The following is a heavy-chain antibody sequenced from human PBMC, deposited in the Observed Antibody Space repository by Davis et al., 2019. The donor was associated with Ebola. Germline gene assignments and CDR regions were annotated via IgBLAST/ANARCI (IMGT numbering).Heavy chain of an antibody. CDR1: GYTFTTYY. Sequence: ASVKVSCKTSGYTFTTYYMHWVRQAPGQGLEWMGVINPSGGGTTYAQKFQGRVTMTRDTSTSTVYMELSSLRSEDTAVYYCAREVGTQVRGVEYYFDYWGQGTLVTVSS. J-gene: IGHJ4*02. V-gene: IGHV1-46*01. D-gene: IGHD3-10*01. CDR3: AREVGTQVRGVEYYFDY. CDR2: INPSGGGT.